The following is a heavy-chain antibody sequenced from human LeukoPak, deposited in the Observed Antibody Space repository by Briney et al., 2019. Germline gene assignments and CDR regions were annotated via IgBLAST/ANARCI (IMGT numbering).Heavy chain of an antibody. CDR3: ARSPIGLGFFDY. CDR2: ITPNSDGT. Sequence: RASVKVSCKTSGYTVTGYYIHWVRQAPGQGLEWMGWITPNSDGTDYAQKFQGRVTMTRDTSITTAYMELSSLRSDDTAVYYCARSPIGLGFFDYWGQGTLVTVSS. D-gene: IGHD7-27*01. V-gene: IGHV1-2*02. J-gene: IGHJ4*02. CDR1: GYTVTGYY.